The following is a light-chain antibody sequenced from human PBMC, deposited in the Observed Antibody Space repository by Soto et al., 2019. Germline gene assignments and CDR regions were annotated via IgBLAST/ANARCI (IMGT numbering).Light chain of an antibody. Sequence: EIVLMPSPGTLSLSPGERATLSCRASQSVSSSYLAWYQQKPGQAPRLLIYGASSRATGIPDRFSGSGSGTDFTLTISRLEPEDFAVYYCQQYGSSLPITFGQGTRLEIK. CDR2: GAS. CDR1: QSVSSSY. J-gene: IGKJ5*01. CDR3: QQYGSSLPIT. V-gene: IGKV3-20*01.